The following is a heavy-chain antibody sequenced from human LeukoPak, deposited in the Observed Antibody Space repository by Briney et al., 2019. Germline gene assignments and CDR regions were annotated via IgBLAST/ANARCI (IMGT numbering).Heavy chain of an antibody. CDR3: GRDLPLWNTKDPRGGAEGGY. V-gene: IGHV3-74*01. Sequence: PGGSLRLSCAASGFTFSSHWMHWVRQAPGKGLVWVSRINSDGSSISYADSVKGRFTISRDNAKNTLYLQMNSLRAEDTAVYYCGRDLPLWNTKDPRGGAEGGYWGQGTLVTVFS. CDR2: INSDGSSI. CDR1: GFTFSSHW. D-gene: IGHD5-18*01. J-gene: IGHJ4*02.